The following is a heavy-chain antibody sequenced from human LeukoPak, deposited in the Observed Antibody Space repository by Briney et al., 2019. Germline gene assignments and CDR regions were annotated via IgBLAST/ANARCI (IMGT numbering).Heavy chain of an antibody. D-gene: IGHD3-3*01. J-gene: IGHJ4*02. CDR1: GFTFSNAW. CDR2: IKSKTDGGTT. CDR3: TTWLFLEWLFSDY. V-gene: IGHV3-15*01. Sequence: NPGGSLRLSCAASGFTFSNAWMSWVRQAPGKGLEWVGRIKSKTDGGTTDYAAPVKGRFTISRDDSKNTLYLQMNSLKTEDTAVYYCTTWLFLEWLFSDYWGQGTLVTVSS.